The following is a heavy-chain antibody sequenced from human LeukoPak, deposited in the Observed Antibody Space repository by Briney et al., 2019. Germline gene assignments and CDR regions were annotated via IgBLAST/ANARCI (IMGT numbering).Heavy chain of an antibody. CDR2: IIHIFGTA. CDR3: ARGTRIGYIVVVPAAIRWFDP. Sequence: ASVKVSCKASGGTFSSYAISWVRQAPGQGLEWMGRIIHIFGTANYAQKFQGRVTINTDESTSTAYMELSRLRSDDTAVYYCARGTRIGYIVVVPAAIRWFDPWGQGTLVTVSS. CDR1: GGTFSSYA. D-gene: IGHD2-2*02. V-gene: IGHV1-69*05. J-gene: IGHJ5*02.